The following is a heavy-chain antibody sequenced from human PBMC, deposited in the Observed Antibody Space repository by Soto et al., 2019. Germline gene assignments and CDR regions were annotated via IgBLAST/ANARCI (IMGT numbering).Heavy chain of an antibody. J-gene: IGHJ5*02. CDR1: GFTFSSYC. CDR2: ISSDGINK. Sequence: QVQLVESGGGVVQPGRALRLSCAASGFTFSSYCRHWVRQAPVKGLEWGAGISSDGINKYYADSLKGRFTISIDNSQNTLYRQINSLRAEYTAVYYCAKGGGLVEQLGAGDGGFDPWGQGTLVNVSS. CDR3: AKGGGLVEQLGAGDGGFDP. D-gene: IGHD6-6*01. V-gene: IGHV3-30*18.